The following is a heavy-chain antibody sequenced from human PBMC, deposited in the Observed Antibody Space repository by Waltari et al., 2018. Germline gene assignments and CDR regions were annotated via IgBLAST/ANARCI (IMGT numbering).Heavy chain of an antibody. CDR1: GYTFTDFY. CDR2: INPIRGGS. J-gene: IGHJ3*01. V-gene: IGHV1-2*07. CDR3: ARDDGSDSYNALDV. D-gene: IGHD6-19*01. Sequence: QVQLEQSGAEVKEPGASVMVSCKASGYTFTDFYIHWVRQAPGQGLQWLGWINPIRGGSRYEHECQGRVTMTTDTSISTAYMVLSRLRADDTAFYYCARDDGSDSYNALDVWGQGSFVTVSS.